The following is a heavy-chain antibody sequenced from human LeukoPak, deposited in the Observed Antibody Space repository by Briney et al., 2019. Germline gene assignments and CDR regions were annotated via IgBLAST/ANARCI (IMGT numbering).Heavy chain of an antibody. CDR1: GFTFSSSG. CDR2: ISSGSGTI. J-gene: IGHJ3*02. Sequence: GGSLRLSCAASGFTFSSSGMNWVRQAPGKGLEWISYISSGSGTIYYAESVKGRFTISKDTAKNLLSLQMNSLRAEDTALYYCAKGLEMATNDAFDIWGQGTMVTVSS. D-gene: IGHD5-24*01. CDR3: AKGLEMATNDAFDI. V-gene: IGHV3-48*01.